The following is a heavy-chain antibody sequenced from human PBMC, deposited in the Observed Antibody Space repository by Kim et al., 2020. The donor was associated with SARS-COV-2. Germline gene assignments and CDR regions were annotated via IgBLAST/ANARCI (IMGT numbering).Heavy chain of an antibody. CDR1: GFTFSNYA. D-gene: IGHD3-16*01. CDR2: VSGSGGTT. CDR3: AKVAGWGIRSFEY. V-gene: IGHV3-23*01. Sequence: GGSLRLSCAASGFTFSNYAMSWVRQAPGKGLEWVSAVSGSGGTTYYADSVKGRFTISRDNSKNTLYLQMNSLRAEDPAVYYCAKVAGWGIRSFEYWGQGTLVTVAS. J-gene: IGHJ4*02.